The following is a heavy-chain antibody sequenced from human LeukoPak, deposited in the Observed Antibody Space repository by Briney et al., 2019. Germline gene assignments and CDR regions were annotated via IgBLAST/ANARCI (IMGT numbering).Heavy chain of an antibody. V-gene: IGHV3-23*01. J-gene: IGHJ4*02. Sequence: PGGSLRLSCAASGFTYSTYAMSWVRQAPGKGLEWVSAISGSGVSTYYADSVKGRFTISRDNSKNTLYLQMTCLRAASRALNYCARARASAVTTFFGYWGQGTLVTVSS. D-gene: IGHD2/OR15-2a*01. CDR2: ISGSGVST. CDR3: ARARASAVTTFFGY. CDR1: GFTYSTYA.